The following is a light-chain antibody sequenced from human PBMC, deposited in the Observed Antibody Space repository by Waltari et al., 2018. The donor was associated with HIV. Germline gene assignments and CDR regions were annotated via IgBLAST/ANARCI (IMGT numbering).Light chain of an antibody. Sequence: SYVPTQPPSVSVAPGQTARITCGGNNIGSKSVHWYQQKPGQATVLVIDDDIGRPSGIPGRFSGSNSGNTATLTISRVEAGDEADYYCQVWDSSSDHLFGGGTKVTVL. CDR1: NIGSKS. V-gene: IGLV3-21*02. CDR3: QVWDSSSDHL. J-gene: IGLJ2*01. CDR2: DDI.